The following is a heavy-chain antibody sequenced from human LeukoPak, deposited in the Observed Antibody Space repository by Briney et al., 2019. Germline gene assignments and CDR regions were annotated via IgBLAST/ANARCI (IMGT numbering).Heavy chain of an antibody. CDR2: ISYDGSNK. V-gene: IGHV3-30*18. Sequence: GGSLRLSCAASGFTFSSYGMHWVRQAPGKGLEWVAVISYDGSNKYYADSVKGRFTISRDNSKNTLYLQMNSLRADDTAVYYCAKGTKDGYNYWCNNWGQGTLVTVSS. CDR1: GFTFSSYG. J-gene: IGHJ4*02. D-gene: IGHD5-24*01. CDR3: AKGTKDGYNYWCNN.